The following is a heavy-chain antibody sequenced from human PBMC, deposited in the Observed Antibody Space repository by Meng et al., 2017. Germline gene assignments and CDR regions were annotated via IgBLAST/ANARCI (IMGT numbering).Heavy chain of an antibody. V-gene: IGHV4-34*01. CDR1: GASFSGYD. CDR2: LNHSGRT. Sequence: QVPLQQVVTVLLTPSESLSSTCAVYGASFSGYDCSWSRQPPGKGLECIGELNHSGRTKYNPFLKSRVTISADTSKNQFHLKLSSVTAADTDVDFCARGQHQPKYYYDSSGYSDYWGQGTLVTVSS. CDR3: ARGQHQPKYYYDSSGYSDY. J-gene: IGHJ4*02. D-gene: IGHD3-22*01.